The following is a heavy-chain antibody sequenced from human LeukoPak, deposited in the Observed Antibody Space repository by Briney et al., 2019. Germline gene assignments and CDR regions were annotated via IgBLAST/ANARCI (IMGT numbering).Heavy chain of an antibody. CDR3: AKDGEYYGSGSYPALVDY. Sequence: GGSLRLSCAASGFTFSTYSMNWVRQAPGKGLEWVSFISTSSSYIYYADSVKGRFTISRDNARNSLYLQMNSLRAEDTAVYYCAKDGEYYGSGSYPALVDYWGQGTLVTVSS. CDR1: GFTFSTYS. V-gene: IGHV3-21*01. CDR2: ISTSSSYI. J-gene: IGHJ4*02. D-gene: IGHD3-10*01.